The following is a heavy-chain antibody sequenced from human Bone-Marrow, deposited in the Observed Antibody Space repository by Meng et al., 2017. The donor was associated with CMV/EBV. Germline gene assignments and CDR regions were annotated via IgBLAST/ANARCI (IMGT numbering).Heavy chain of an antibody. CDR2: IHPHRGDT. D-gene: IGHD2-2*03. J-gene: IGHJ6*02. CDR3: ARRRIYGYCSSTSCSTETYYYYYGMDV. Sequence: ASVKVSCKASGYTFTAHYFHWVRQAPGQGLEWMGWIHPHRGDTNYAQQFQGRVTMTRDTSISTAYMELSSLRSDDTAVYYCARRRIYGYCSSTSCSTETYYYYYGMDVWGQGTTVTVSS. V-gene: IGHV1-2*02. CDR1: GYTFTAHY.